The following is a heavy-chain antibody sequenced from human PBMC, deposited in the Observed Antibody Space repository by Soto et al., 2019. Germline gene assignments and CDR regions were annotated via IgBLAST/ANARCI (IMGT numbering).Heavy chain of an antibody. Sequence: PGGSLRLSCAASGFTFSSYAMHWVRQAPGKGLEWVAVISYDGSNKYYADSVKGRFTISRDNSKNTLYLQMNSLRAEDTAVYYCARGVDYGGFFDYWGQGTLVTVSS. CDR2: ISYDGSNK. CDR1: GFTFSSYA. CDR3: ARGVDYGGFFDY. V-gene: IGHV3-30-3*01. D-gene: IGHD4-17*01. J-gene: IGHJ4*02.